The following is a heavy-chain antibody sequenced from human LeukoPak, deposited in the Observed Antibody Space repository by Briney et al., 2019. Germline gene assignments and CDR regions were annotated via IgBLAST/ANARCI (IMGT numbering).Heavy chain of an antibody. Sequence: PSETLSLTCTVSGGSISSSSYYWGWIRQPPGKGLEWIGSIYYSGSTYYNPSLKSRVTISVDTSKNQFSLKLSSVTAADTAVYYCARGLIAARPFDYWGQGTLVTVSS. V-gene: IGHV4-39*07. CDR3: ARGLIAARPFDY. CDR1: GGSISSSSYY. CDR2: IYYSGST. J-gene: IGHJ4*02. D-gene: IGHD6-6*01.